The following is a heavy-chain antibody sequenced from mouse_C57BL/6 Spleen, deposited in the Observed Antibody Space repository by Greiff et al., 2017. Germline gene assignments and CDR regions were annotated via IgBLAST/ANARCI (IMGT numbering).Heavy chain of an antibody. CDR3: ARDSGSSGYDY. Sequence: EVQLQESGGGLVKPGGSLKLSCAASGFTFSSYAMSWVRQTPEKRLEWVATISDGGSSTYYPDNVKGRFTISRDNAKNNLYLQMSHLKSEDTAMYYCARDSGSSGYDYWGQGTTLTVSS. CDR1: GFTFSSYA. J-gene: IGHJ2*01. V-gene: IGHV5-4*01. D-gene: IGHD3-2*02. CDR2: ISDGGSST.